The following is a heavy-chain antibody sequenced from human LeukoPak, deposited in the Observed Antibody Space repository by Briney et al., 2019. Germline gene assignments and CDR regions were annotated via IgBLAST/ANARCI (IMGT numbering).Heavy chain of an antibody. CDR2: IYHSGST. CDR1: GGSISSGGYS. D-gene: IGHD4/OR15-4a*01. V-gene: IGHV4-30-2*01. CDR3: ARDGATGAFEY. J-gene: IGHJ4*02. Sequence: SETLSLTCAVSGGSISSGGYSWSWIRQPPGKGLEWIGYIYHSGSTYYNPSLKSRVTISVDRSKNQFSLKLSSVTAADTAVYFCARDGATGAFEYWGQGILVAVSS.